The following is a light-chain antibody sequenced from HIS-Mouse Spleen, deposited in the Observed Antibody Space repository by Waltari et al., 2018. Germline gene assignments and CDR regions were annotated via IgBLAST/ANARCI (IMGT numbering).Light chain of an antibody. V-gene: IGKV1-5*03. CDR3: QPYNSYPWT. J-gene: IGKJ1*01. CDR2: RAS. CDR1: QSISNW. Sequence: DIQMTQSPSTLSASLADRFTITCRARQSISNWLAWYQQKPGKAPKLLIYRASSLESAYPSRFGRSGSETAFTLTIRCLQPSDFATYCCQPYNSYPWTFGQGTKVE.